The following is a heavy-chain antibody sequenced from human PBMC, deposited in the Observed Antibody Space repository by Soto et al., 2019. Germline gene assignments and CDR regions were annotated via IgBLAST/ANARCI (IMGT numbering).Heavy chain of an antibody. Sequence: QVQLVQSGAEVKKPGSSVKVSCKASGGTFSSYIISWVRQAPGQGLEWMGRIIPTLGIANYAQKFQGRVTNTADKSTSTAYMELSSLRSEDTAVYYCARFPQTAIVGAADFDYWGQGTLVTVSS. D-gene: IGHD1-26*01. CDR2: IIPTLGIA. J-gene: IGHJ4*02. V-gene: IGHV1-69*02. CDR3: ARFPQTAIVGAADFDY. CDR1: GGTFSSYI.